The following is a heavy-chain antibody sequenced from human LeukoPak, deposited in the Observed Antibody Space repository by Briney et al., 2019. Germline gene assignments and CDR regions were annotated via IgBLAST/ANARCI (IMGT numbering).Heavy chain of an antibody. J-gene: IGHJ4*02. D-gene: IGHD6-19*01. CDR2: ILYDGSNK. Sequence: GRSLRLSCAASGFTFSTYAMHWVPPAPGKGLEWAALILYDGSNKYYADSVKGRFTISRDNSKNTLYLQMNSLRAEDTAVYYCAKDGHSSGWYVDYWGQGTLVTVSS. CDR3: AKDGHSSGWYVDY. V-gene: IGHV3-30*04. CDR1: GFTFSTYA.